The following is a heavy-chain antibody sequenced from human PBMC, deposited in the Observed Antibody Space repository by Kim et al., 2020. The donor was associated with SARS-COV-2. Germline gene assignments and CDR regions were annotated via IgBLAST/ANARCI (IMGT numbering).Heavy chain of an antibody. V-gene: IGHV3-30*14. CDR2: VSYDGTKK. CDR1: GFIFGDYA. CDR3: ATDREGSGSYLDY. J-gene: IGHJ4*02. D-gene: IGHD3-10*01. Sequence: GGSLRLSCAASGFIFGDYALHWVRQAPGKGLEWLAVVSYDGTKKYYADSVKGRFTVSRDRSNDTLYLQMNSLRPEDTALYYCATDREGSGSYLDYCGQG.